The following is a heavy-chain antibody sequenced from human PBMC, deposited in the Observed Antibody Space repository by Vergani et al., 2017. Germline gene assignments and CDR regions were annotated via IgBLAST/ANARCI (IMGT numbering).Heavy chain of an antibody. CDR1: GFIFTDYY. Sequence: QVQLVQSGAELKKPGASVRVSCKASGFIFTDYYIHWMRQAPGQGLEWIGWINPNGDATHYAQNFRGRVTLTRDTSSTTAYMYLASLTSDDTAIYYCARDHQGPTTLDYWGQGSLVTVSS. CDR3: ARDHQGPTTLDY. D-gene: IGHD1-26*01. V-gene: IGHV1-2*02. CDR2: INPNGDAT. J-gene: IGHJ4*02.